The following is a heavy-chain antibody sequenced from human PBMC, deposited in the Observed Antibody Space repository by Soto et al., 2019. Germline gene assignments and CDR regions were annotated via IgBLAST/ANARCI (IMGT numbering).Heavy chain of an antibody. V-gene: IGHV2-5*02. Sequence: QITLKESGPTLVKPTQTLTLTCTFSGFSLSTSGVGVGWIRQPPGKALEWLALLSWDDAKRYSPSLKSRLTITKDTSKNQVVLTMTNMDPVDTATYYCAHSSPILLYDSGAYLSYLDYWGQGTLVTVSS. CDR3: AHSSPILLYDSGAYLSYLDY. D-gene: IGHD3-22*01. CDR2: LSWDDAK. J-gene: IGHJ4*02. CDR1: GFSLSTSGVG.